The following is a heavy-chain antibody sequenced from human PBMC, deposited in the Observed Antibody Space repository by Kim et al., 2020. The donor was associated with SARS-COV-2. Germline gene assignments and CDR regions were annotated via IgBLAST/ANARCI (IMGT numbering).Heavy chain of an antibody. D-gene: IGHD6-13*01. CDR1: GGSISSGDYY. CDR2: IYYSGST. Sequence: SETLSLTCTVSGGSISSGDYYWSWIRQPPGKGLEWIGYIYYSGSTYYNPSLKSRVTISVDTSKNQFSLKLSSVTAADTAGYYCAREAAARMGIFDYYYYYMDVWGKGTTVTVSS. V-gene: IGHV4-30-4*01. CDR3: AREAAARMGIFDYYYYYMDV. J-gene: IGHJ6*03.